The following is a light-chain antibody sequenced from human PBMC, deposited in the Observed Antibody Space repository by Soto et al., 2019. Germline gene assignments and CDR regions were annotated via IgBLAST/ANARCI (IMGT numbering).Light chain of an antibody. Sequence: NFMVTQPHSVSESLGKTVTISCTRSSGSFASNYVQWYQQRPGSAPTTVMYEDNQRPSGVPDRFSGSIDSSSRSASLTISGLQTEDEAVYYCQSYGSSPGAVFGGGTQLTVL. CDR1: SGSFASNY. J-gene: IGLJ7*01. CDR3: QSYGSSPGAV. V-gene: IGLV6-57*03. CDR2: EDN.